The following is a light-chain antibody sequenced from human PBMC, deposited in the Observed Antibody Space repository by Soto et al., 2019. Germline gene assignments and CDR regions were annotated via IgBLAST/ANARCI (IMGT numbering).Light chain of an antibody. V-gene: IGKV1-39*01. J-gene: IGKJ1*01. CDR2: SAF. CDR1: PSVSSY. CDR3: QQSYSTPWT. Sequence: DIQMTQSPSSLSASVGARVTITCRASPSVSSYLNWYQQKPGKAPKLLIYSAFSLHSGVPSRFSGSGSGTDFTLTISSLQPEDFATYYCQQSYSTPWTFGQGTKVGIK.